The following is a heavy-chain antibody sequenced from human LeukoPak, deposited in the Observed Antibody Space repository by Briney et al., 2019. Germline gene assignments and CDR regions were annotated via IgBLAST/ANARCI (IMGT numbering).Heavy chain of an antibody. CDR3: ARDGWFGEYYFDY. CDR1: GGSISSGSYY. Sequence: SQTLSLTCTVSGGSISSGSYYWSWIRQPAGKGLEWIACIYTSGSINYNPSRKSRVTISVDPSKNQFALKLSSVTAADTAVYYCARDGWFGEYYFDYWGQGTLVTVSS. J-gene: IGHJ4*02. CDR2: IYTSGSI. D-gene: IGHD3-10*01. V-gene: IGHV4-61*02.